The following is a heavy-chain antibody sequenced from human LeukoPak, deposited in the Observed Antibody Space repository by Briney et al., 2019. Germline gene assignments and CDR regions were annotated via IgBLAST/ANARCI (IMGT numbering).Heavy chain of an antibody. V-gene: IGHV4-31*03. Sequence: SETLSLTCTVSGGSISSGGYYWSWIRQHPGKGLEWIGYIYYSGSTYYNPSLKSRVTISVDTSKNQFSLKLSSETAADTAVYYCARVTDGLWSGYPKYYYGMDVWGQGTTVTVSS. CDR1: GGSISSGGYY. D-gene: IGHD3-3*01. CDR3: ARVTDGLWSGYPKYYYGMDV. J-gene: IGHJ6*02. CDR2: IYYSGST.